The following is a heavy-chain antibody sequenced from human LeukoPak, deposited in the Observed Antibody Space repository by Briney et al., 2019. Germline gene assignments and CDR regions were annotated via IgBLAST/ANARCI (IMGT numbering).Heavy chain of an antibody. J-gene: IGHJ4*02. V-gene: IGHV6-1*01. CDR2: TYYRSKWYN. CDR3: ARDRLRFLEWLLYWDYFDY. CDR1: GDSVSSNSAA. D-gene: IGHD3-3*01. Sequence: SQTLSLTCAISGDSVSSNSAAWNWIRQSPSGGLEWLGRTYYRSKWYNDYAVSVKSRITINPDTSKNQFSLQLNSVTPEDTAVYYCARDRLRFLEWLLYWDYFDYWGQGTLVTVSS.